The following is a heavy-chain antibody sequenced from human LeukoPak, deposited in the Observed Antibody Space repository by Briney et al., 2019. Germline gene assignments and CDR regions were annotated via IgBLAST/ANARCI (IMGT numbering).Heavy chain of an antibody. V-gene: IGHV3-21*01. CDR3: ARGGQHYYYYGMDV. Sequence: GGSLRLSCAAPGFTFSSYGMSWVRQAPGKGLEWVSSISSSSSYIYYADSVKGRFTISRDNAKNSLYLQMNSLRAEDTAVYYCARGGQHYYYYGMDVWGQGTTVTVSS. CDR2: ISSSSSYI. J-gene: IGHJ6*02. CDR1: GFTFSSYG.